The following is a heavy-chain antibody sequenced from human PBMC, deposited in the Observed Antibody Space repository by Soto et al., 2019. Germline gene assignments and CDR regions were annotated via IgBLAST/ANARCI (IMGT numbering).Heavy chain of an antibody. CDR1: GLTFSNAW. V-gene: IGHV3-15*07. CDR3: TTPYYDFWSGPDDAFDI. D-gene: IGHD3-3*01. J-gene: IGHJ3*02. CDR2: IKSKTDGGTT. Sequence: GGSLRLSCAASGLTFSNAWMNWVRQAPGKGLEWVGRIKSKTDGGTTDYAAPVKGRFTISRDDSKNTLYLQMNSLKTEDTAVYYCTTPYYDFWSGPDDAFDIWGQGTMVTVSS.